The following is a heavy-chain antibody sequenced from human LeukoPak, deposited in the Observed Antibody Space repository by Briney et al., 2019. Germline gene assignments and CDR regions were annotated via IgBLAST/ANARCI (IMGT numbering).Heavy chain of an antibody. J-gene: IGHJ6*02. CDR2: IYYSGST. CDR1: GGSISSYY. CDR3: ARDPGPPPYGSGSYTDNYYYYSMDL. Sequence: SETLSLTCTVSGGSISSYYWSWIRQPPGKGLEWIGYIYYSGSTNYNPSLKSRVTISVDTSKNQFSLKLSSVTAADTAVYYCARDPGPPPYGSGSYTDNYYYYSMDLWGQGTTVTVSS. V-gene: IGHV4-59*01. D-gene: IGHD3-10*01.